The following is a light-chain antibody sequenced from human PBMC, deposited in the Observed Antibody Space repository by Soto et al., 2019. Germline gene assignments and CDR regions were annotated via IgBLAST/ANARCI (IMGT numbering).Light chain of an antibody. Sequence: ERLMTQSPATLSVSPGERATLSCRASQSVRSNLAWYQQKPGQAPRLLIYGASTRATDIPARFSGSGSGTEFTLTISSLQSEDFAIYYCQQYNNWPPITFGQGTRLEIK. CDR1: QSVRSN. J-gene: IGKJ5*01. CDR3: QQYNNWPPIT. V-gene: IGKV3-15*01. CDR2: GAS.